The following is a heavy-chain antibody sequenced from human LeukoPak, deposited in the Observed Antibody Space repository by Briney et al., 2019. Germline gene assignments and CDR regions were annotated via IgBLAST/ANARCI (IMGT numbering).Heavy chain of an antibody. CDR2: ISSSSSYI. D-gene: IGHD4-17*01. CDR3: ANVPVTTFSFDP. CDR1: GFTFSSYS. J-gene: IGHJ5*02. V-gene: IGHV3-21*01. Sequence: GGSLSLSCAASGFTFSSYSMNWVRQAPGKGLEWVSSISSSSSYIYYADSVKGRFTISRDNAKNSLYLQMNSLRAEDTAVYYCANVPVTTFSFDPWGQGTLVTVSS.